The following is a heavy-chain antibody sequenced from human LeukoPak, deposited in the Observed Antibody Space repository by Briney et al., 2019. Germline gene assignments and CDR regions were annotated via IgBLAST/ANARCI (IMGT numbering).Heavy chain of an antibody. Sequence: GGSLRLSCAASGFTFSSYAMRWVRQAPGKGLEWVAVISYDGSNKYYADSVKGRLTISRDNSKNTLYLQMNSLRAEDTAVYFCARDWYLDYWGQGTLVTVSS. D-gene: IGHD1-14*01. CDR1: GFTFSSYA. J-gene: IGHJ4*02. CDR2: ISYDGSNK. V-gene: IGHV3-30-3*01. CDR3: ARDWYLDY.